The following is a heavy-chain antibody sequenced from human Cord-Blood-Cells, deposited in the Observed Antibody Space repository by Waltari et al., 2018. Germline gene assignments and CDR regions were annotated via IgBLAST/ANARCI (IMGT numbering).Heavy chain of an antibody. CDR3: ARRHYTVVTPFDY. CDR2: INHSGTT. V-gene: IGHV4-34*01. CDR1: GGSFSGYY. Sequence: VQLQPWGAGLLKPAETMSLPSDVYGGSFSGYYWRWSRQPPGKGLEWIGEINHSGTTNYNPSLKSRVTISVDTSKNQFSLKLSSGTAADTAVYYCARRHYTVVTPFDYWGQGTLVTVSS. J-gene: IGHJ4*02. D-gene: IGHD2-21*01.